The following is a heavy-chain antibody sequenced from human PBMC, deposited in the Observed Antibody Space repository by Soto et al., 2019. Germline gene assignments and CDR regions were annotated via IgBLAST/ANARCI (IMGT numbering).Heavy chain of an antibody. D-gene: IGHD3-10*01. Sequence: LRLSCAASGFTFSNYGMHWVRQAPGKGLEWVAIIYYDGSKKYYADSVKGRFTISRDNFKNMLYLQMDSLRAEDTAVYYCARDQDLWLGPGDYWGQGTLVTVSS. V-gene: IGHV3-33*01. CDR2: IYYDGSKK. CDR3: ARDQDLWLGPGDY. CDR1: GFTFSNYG. J-gene: IGHJ4*02.